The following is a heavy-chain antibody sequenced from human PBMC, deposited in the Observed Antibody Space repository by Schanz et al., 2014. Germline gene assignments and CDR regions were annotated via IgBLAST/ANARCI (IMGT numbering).Heavy chain of an antibody. CDR1: GFMFSSYG. J-gene: IGHJ4*02. Sequence: EVQLLESGGGLVQPGGSLRLSCAASGFMFSSYGMHWVRQAPGKGLEWVSYVSRSTPDIYYADSVKGRFTISRDNAKNTLYLQMNSLRAEDTAVYYCARKVVATIGGYYDNWGQGTLVIVSS. V-gene: IGHV3-48*04. CDR3: ARKVVATIGGYYDN. CDR2: VSRSTPDI. D-gene: IGHD5-12*01.